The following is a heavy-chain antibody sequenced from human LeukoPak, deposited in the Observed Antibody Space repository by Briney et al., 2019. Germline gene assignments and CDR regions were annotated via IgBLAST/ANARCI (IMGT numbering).Heavy chain of an antibody. CDR3: AQTGTTGSATFDY. Sequence: PGGSLRLSCAAYGFTFSSYSMNWVRQAPGKGLEWVSSISCSSSYIYYADSVKGRFTISRDNAKNSLYLQMNSLRAEDTAVYYCAQTGTTGSATFDYWGQGTLVTVSS. J-gene: IGHJ4*02. CDR2: ISCSSSYI. CDR1: GFTFSSYS. V-gene: IGHV3-21*01. D-gene: IGHD1-1*01.